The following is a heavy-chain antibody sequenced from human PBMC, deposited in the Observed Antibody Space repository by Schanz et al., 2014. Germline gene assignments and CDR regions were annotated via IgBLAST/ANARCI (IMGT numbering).Heavy chain of an antibody. CDR2: IYLSDGST. CDR1: GYTFTNYY. J-gene: IGHJ6*02. D-gene: IGHD2-21*01. V-gene: IGHV1-46*01. Sequence: QVQLVQSGAEVKKPGASVKVSCKVSGYTFTNYYIHWVRQAPGQGLEWMGRIYLSDGSTRYAQKFQGRVTMTRDTSTSTVYMELSRLTSDDTALYYCAREDVVVVGVDFSYYYGMDVWGQGTTVVVSS. CDR3: AREDVVVVGVDFSYYYGMDV.